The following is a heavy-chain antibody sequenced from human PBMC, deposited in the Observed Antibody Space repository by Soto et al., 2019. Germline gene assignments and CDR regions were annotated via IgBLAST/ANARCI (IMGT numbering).Heavy chain of an antibody. J-gene: IGHJ5*02. V-gene: IGHV4-59*01. Sequence: SETLSLTCTVAGCSITSYCWSWIRQPPVKGLEWIGYIYYNGSTTYNPSRKGRVTISVDTSKNQFSLKLSSVTAADTAVYYCARTYYDFWSGYWRWFDPWGQGTLVTVS. CDR2: IYYNGST. D-gene: IGHD3-3*01. CDR3: ARTYYDFWSGYWRWFDP. CDR1: GCSITSYC.